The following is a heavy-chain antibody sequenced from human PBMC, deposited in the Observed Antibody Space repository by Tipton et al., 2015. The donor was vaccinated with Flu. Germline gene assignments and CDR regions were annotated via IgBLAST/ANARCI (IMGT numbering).Heavy chain of an antibody. CDR1: GFTFSSYW. CDR3: ATDIVVVPAAIDFDI. V-gene: IGHV3-7*03. CDR2: IKQDGSEK. Sequence: GSLRLSCAASGFTFSSYWMSWVRQAPGKGLEWVANIKQDGSEKYYVDSVKGRFTISRDNAKNSLYLQMNSLRAEDTAVYYCATDIVVVPAAIDFDIWGQGTMVTVSS. D-gene: IGHD2-2*01. J-gene: IGHJ3*02.